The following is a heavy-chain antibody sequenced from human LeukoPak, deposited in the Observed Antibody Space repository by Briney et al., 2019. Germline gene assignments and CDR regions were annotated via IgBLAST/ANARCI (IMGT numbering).Heavy chain of an antibody. CDR2: IFYSGRT. CDR3: ARIKYSGPVDY. CDR1: GGSISSNSYF. D-gene: IGHD5-12*01. Sequence: SETLSLTCTVSGGSISSNSYFWGWTRQPPGKGLECIGSIFYSGRTYYNPSLKSRVTISVDTSKNQFSLKLSSVTAADTAVYYCARIKYSGPVDYWGQGTLVTVSS. V-gene: IGHV4-39*07. J-gene: IGHJ4*02.